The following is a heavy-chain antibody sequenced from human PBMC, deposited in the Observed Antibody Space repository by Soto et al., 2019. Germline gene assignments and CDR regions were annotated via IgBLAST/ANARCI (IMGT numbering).Heavy chain of an antibody. CDR1: GFTFSSYE. J-gene: IGHJ6*02. D-gene: IGHD3-10*01. CDR3: AREGVGLGDWGDALLWFGENLPTDYYGMDV. CDR2: ISSSGSTI. Sequence: EVQLVESGGGLVQPGGSLRLSCAASGFTFSSYEMNWVRQAPGKGLEWVSYISSSGSTIYYADSVKGRFTISRDNAKNSLCLQMNSLRAEDTAVYYCAREGVGLGDWGDALLWFGENLPTDYYGMDVWGQGTTVTVSS. V-gene: IGHV3-48*03.